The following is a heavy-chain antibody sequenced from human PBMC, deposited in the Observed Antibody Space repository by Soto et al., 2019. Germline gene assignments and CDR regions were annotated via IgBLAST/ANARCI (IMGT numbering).Heavy chain of an antibody. Sequence: QVQLVQSGAEVKKPGASVKVSRKASGYTFTGYYMHWVRQAPGQGLEWMGWINPNSGGTNYAQKFQGRVTMTRDTSISTAYMELSRLRSDDTAVYYCARGDSSSWYVSTFDIWGQGTMVTVSS. D-gene: IGHD6-13*01. CDR1: GYTFTGYY. CDR2: INPNSGGT. V-gene: IGHV1-2*02. J-gene: IGHJ3*02. CDR3: ARGDSSSWYVSTFDI.